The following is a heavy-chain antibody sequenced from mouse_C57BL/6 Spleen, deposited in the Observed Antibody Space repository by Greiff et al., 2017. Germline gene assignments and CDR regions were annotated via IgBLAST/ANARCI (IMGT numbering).Heavy chain of an antibody. D-gene: IGHD2-1*01. V-gene: IGHV1-55*01. J-gene: IGHJ3*01. CDR2: IYPGSGST. CDR3: ARGDYGNYEAWFAY. Sequence: QVQLQQPGAELVKPGASVKMSCKASGYTFTSYWITWVKQRPGQGLEWIGDIYPGSGSTNYNEKFKSKATLTVDTSSSTAYMQLSSLTSEASAVYYCARGDYGNYEAWFAYWGQGTLVTVSA. CDR1: GYTFTSYW.